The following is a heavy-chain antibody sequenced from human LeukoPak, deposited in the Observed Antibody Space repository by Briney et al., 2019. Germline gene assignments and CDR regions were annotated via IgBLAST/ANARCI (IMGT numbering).Heavy chain of an antibody. J-gene: IGHJ6*03. Sequence: GGSLRLSCEGSGFSFSSYWMTWVRHLPGKGPEWVANIRQDESERYFADSVKGRFTISRDNAKKSVYLHMSSLRAVDTALYYCARLSAYYYGSYFYYYMDVWGKGTTVTVSS. CDR3: ARLSAYYYGSYFYYYMDV. V-gene: IGHV3-7*01. D-gene: IGHD3-10*01. CDR2: IRQDESER. CDR1: GFSFSSYW.